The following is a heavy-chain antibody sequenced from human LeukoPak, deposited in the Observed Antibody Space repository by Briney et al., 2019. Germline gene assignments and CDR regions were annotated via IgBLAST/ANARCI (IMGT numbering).Heavy chain of an antibody. D-gene: IGHD3-10*01. Sequence: GGSLKLSCAASGFTFSGSAMHWVRQASGKGLEWVGRIRSKANSYATAYAASVKGRFTISRDDSKNTAYLQMNSLKTEDTAVYYCTRGITMVRGVTSPFDYWGQGTPVTVSS. CDR1: GFTFSGSA. V-gene: IGHV3-73*01. CDR3: TRGITMVRGVTSPFDY. J-gene: IGHJ4*02. CDR2: IRSKANSYAT.